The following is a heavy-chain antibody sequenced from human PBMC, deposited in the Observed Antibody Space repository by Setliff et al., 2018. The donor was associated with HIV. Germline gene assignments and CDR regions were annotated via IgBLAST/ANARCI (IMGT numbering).Heavy chain of an antibody. CDR3: ARVFGLREIDY. CDR2: INYSGRS. V-gene: IGHV4-59*08. D-gene: IGHD3-16*01. CDR1: GGSISSHY. Sequence: SETLSLTCTVSGGSISSHYWSWIRQPPGKGLEWIGEINYSGRSSYNPSLKSRVTISRDTSKNQFYLNVTSVTAADTAVYCCARVFGLREIDYWGQGTLVTVSS. J-gene: IGHJ4*02.